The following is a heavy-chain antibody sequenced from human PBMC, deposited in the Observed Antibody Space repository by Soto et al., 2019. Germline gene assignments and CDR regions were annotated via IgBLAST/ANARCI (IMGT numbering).Heavy chain of an antibody. V-gene: IGHV4-30-4*01. Sequence: SETLSLTCTVSGGSISSGDYYWSWIRQPPGKGLEWIGYIYYSGSTYYNPSLKSRVTISVDTSKNQFSLKLSSVTAADTAVYYCARGTDYYDSSGYYNFDYWGQGTLVNVSS. J-gene: IGHJ4*02. CDR1: GGSISSGDYY. CDR3: ARGTDYYDSSGYYNFDY. D-gene: IGHD3-22*01. CDR2: IYYSGST.